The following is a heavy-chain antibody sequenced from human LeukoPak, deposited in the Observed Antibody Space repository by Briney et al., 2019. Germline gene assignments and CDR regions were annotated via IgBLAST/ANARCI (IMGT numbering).Heavy chain of an antibody. CDR2: ISNNGGNTFYT. CDR1: GFTFSSYA. D-gene: IGHD1-26*01. Sequence: GGSLRLSCAASGFTFSSYAMSWVRQAPGKGLEWVSSISNNGGNTFYTYYADSVKGRFTISRDNSKNTLYLQMNSLRAEDTAVYYCAKPRYSGSYYYFDYWGQGTLVTVSS. CDR3: AKPRYSGSYYYFDY. V-gene: IGHV3-23*01. J-gene: IGHJ4*02.